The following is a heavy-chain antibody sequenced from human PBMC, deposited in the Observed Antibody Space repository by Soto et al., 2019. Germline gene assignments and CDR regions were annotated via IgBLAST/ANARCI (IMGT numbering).Heavy chain of an antibody. Sequence: ASVKVSCKASGGTFSSYAISWVRQAPGQGLEWMGGIIPIFGTANYAQKFQGRVTITADKSTSTAYMELSSLRSEDTAVYYCARGEEGIVVVPAAIDYYYGMDVWGQGTTVTV. V-gene: IGHV1-69*06. CDR1: GGTFSSYA. CDR3: ARGEEGIVVVPAAIDYYYGMDV. J-gene: IGHJ6*02. D-gene: IGHD2-2*01. CDR2: IIPIFGTA.